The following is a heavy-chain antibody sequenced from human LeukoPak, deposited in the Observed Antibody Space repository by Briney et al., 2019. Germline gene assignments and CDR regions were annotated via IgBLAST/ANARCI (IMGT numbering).Heavy chain of an antibody. CDR1: GGSISSNY. CDR3: ASERGLSYGAPDRGMVV. Sequence: SETLSLTCSVSGGSISSNYWRWGRQPPGKGLEWIGYIYYSGSTNYNPSLKSRVTISVDTSNNQFSLKLRSVTATVTAVYDCASERGLSYGAPDRGMVVSGQGTTVTVSS. CDR2: IYYSGST. V-gene: IGHV4-59*01. D-gene: IGHD3-10*01. J-gene: IGHJ6*01.